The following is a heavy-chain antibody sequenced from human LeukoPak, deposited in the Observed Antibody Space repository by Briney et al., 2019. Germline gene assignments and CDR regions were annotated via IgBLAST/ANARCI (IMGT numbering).Heavy chain of an antibody. Sequence: AGGSLRLSCAASKFTFSTSAMSWVRQAPGKGLEWVSAISGSGANTYYVDSVKGRFTISRDTSKNTLYLEMSSLRSDDTAVYYCAKESQTYYDIMTGYPNYYFDYWGQGTLVTVSS. CDR3: AKESQTYYDIMTGYPNYYFDY. CDR1: KFTFSTSA. D-gene: IGHD3-9*01. CDR2: ISGSGANT. J-gene: IGHJ4*02. V-gene: IGHV3-23*01.